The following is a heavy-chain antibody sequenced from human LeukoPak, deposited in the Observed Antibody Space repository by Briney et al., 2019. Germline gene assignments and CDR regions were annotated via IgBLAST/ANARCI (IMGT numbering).Heavy chain of an antibody. CDR1: GFTFSSYG. J-gene: IGHJ4*02. V-gene: IGHV3-48*04. CDR2: NSSSRTSI. D-gene: IGHD1-26*01. Sequence: GGSLRLSCAASGFTFSSYGMTWVRQAPGKGLEWVSYNSSSRTSIYYADSVKGRFTISRDNAENSLYLQMDSLRAEDTAVYYCARSGSDFDYWGQGTLVTVSS. CDR3: ARSGSDFDY.